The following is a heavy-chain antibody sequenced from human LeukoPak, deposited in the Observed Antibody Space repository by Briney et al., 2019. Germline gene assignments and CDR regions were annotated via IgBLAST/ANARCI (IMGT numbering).Heavy chain of an antibody. D-gene: IGHD3-3*01. CDR2: IYYSGST. CDR3: ARHHPYYDFWSGYNRGGAFDI. CDR1: GGSISSYY. V-gene: IGHV4-59*05. J-gene: IGHJ3*02. Sequence: SETLSLTCTVSGGSISSYYWSWIRQPPGKGLEWIGSIYYSGSTYYNPSLKSRVTISVDTSKNQFSLKLSSVTAADTAVYYCARHHPYYDFWSGYNRGGAFDIWGQGTMVTVSS.